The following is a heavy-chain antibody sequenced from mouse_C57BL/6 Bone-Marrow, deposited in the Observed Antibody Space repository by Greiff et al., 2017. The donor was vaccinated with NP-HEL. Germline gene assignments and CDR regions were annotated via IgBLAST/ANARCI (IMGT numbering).Heavy chain of an antibody. CDR1: GYSITSDY. CDR3: AKSPYYSNWYFDV. CDR2: ISYSGST. V-gene: IGHV3-8*01. Sequence: EVKLVESGPGLAKPSQTLSLTCSVTGYSITSDYWNWIRKFPGNKLEYMGYISYSGSTYYNPSLKSRISITRDTSKNQYYLQLNSVTTEDTATYYCAKSPYYSNWYFDVWGTGTTVTVSS. J-gene: IGHJ1*03. D-gene: IGHD2-5*01.